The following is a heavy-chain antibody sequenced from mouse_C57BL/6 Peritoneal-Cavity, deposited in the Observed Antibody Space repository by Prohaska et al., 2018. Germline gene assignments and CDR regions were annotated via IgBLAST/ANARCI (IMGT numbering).Heavy chain of an antibody. CDR1: GFTFSSYT. Sequence: EVMLVESGGGLVKPGGSLKLSCAASGFTFSSYTMSCVRQTPEKRLEWVATIRCCGGNTYYPDSVKGRFTISRDNAKNTLYLQMSSLRSEDTALYYCARHGSYTNYYAMDYWGQGTSVTVSS. CDR2: IRCCGGNT. V-gene: IGHV5-9*01. D-gene: IGHD2-12*01. CDR3: ARHGSYTNYYAMDY. J-gene: IGHJ4*01.